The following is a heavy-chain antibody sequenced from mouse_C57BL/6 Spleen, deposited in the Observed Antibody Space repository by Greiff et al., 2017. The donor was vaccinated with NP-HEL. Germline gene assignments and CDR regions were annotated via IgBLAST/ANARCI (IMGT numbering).Heavy chain of an antibody. CDR2: IYPGDGDT. CDR3: ARRGYYGSSYYAMDY. V-gene: IGHV1-82*01. Sequence: VQLQQSGPELVKPGASVKISCKASGYAFSSSWMNWVKQRPGKGLEWIGRIYPGDGDTNYNGKFKGKATLTADKSSSTAYMQLSSLTSEDSAVYFCARRGYYGSSYYAMDYWGQGTSVTVSS. D-gene: IGHD1-1*01. CDR1: GYAFSSSW. J-gene: IGHJ4*01.